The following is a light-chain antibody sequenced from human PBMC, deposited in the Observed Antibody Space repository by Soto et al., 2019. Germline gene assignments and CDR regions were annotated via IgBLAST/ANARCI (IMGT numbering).Light chain of an antibody. Sequence: EIVMTQSPVTLSVSPGERATLSCRASQFVSSNLAWYQQKPGQAPRLLIYGASSRATGIPDRFSGSGSGTDFTLTISRLEPEDFAVYYCQQYGSSPWTFGQGTKVDIK. CDR1: QFVSSN. J-gene: IGKJ1*01. CDR3: QQYGSSPWT. V-gene: IGKV3-20*01. CDR2: GAS.